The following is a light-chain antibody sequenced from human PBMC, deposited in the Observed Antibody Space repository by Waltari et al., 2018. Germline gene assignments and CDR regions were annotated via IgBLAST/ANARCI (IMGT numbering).Light chain of an antibody. J-gene: IGKJ2*01. CDR2: WAS. V-gene: IGKV4-1*01. CDR3: QQCYTFPYT. Sequence: DIVLTQSPDSLAVSLGERATINCKSSQSVVFSSNNKNYLAWYQQNPGQPPKLLITWASTRESGVPDRFSGSGSGTDFTLTISSLQAEDVAVYYCQQCYTFPYTFGQGTKLEIK. CDR1: QSVVFSSNNKNY.